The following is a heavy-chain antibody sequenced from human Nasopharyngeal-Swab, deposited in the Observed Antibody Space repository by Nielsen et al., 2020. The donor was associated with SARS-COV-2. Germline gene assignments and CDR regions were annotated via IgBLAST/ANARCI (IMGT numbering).Heavy chain of an antibody. D-gene: IGHD2-2*01. V-gene: IGHV4-59*11. CDR2: IYYSGST. J-gene: IGHJ5*02. CDR1: GGSISSHY. CDR3: AGGGDIVVVTAANNWFDP. Sequence: SETLSLTCTVSGGSISSHYWSWIRQPPGKGLEWIGYIYYSGSTNYNPSLKSRVTISVDTSKNQFSLKLSSVTAADTAVYYCAGGGDIVVVTAANNWFDPWGQGTLVTVSS.